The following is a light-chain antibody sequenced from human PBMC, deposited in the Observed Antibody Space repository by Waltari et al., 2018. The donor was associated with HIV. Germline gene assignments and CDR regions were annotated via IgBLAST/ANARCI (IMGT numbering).Light chain of an antibody. Sequence: EIVMTQSPATLSTSPGERVTLSCRASQGINSNLAWYQQKPGQAPGLLISTASPRATTIPARFSVSGSGTEFALTSICLQSADFAVYYCQRYNNWPRTFGQGTKVDFK. CDR1: QGINSN. V-gene: IGKV3-15*01. CDR3: QRYNNWPRT. J-gene: IGKJ1*01. CDR2: TAS.